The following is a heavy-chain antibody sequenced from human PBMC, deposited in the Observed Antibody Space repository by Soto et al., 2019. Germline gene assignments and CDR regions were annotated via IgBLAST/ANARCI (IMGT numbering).Heavy chain of an antibody. J-gene: IGHJ3*02. V-gene: IGHV3-30*02. CDR2: LPMKEINE. Sequence: GGPRRLSCEPPEFILRPIATHWSRRAPGKGLEWVALLPMKEINENYVDPVKARSPISRHISKNTLYLKIKNMGAMDPAVYYCAKDLIVVVVAATIEGAFDIWGQGTMVAV. D-gene: IGHD2-15*01. CDR3: AKDLIVVVVAATIEGAFDI. CDR1: EFILRPIA.